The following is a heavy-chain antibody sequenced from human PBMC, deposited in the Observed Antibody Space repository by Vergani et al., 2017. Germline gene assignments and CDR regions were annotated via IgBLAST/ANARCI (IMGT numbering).Heavy chain of an antibody. CDR1: GFPFDDYA. V-gene: IGHV3-9*03. CDR2: ISWNSGSI. D-gene: IGHD1-26*01. J-gene: IGHJ6*02. Sequence: EVHLVESGGGLVQPGRSLGLSCAASGFPFDDYAMHWVRQAPGKGLEWVSGISWNSGSIGYADSVKGRFTISRDNAKNSLYLQMNSLRAEDMALYYCAKDVGEYYYYGMDGWGQGTTVTVSS. CDR3: AKDVGEYYYYGMDG.